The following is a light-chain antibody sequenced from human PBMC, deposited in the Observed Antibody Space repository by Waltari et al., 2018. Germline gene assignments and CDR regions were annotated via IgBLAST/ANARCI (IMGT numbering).Light chain of an antibody. Sequence: EIVLPQSPATLSLSPGERATLSCRASQSVSSYFAWYQQRPGQAPRPLIYDASNRATGIPARFSGSGSGTDFTLTISSLEPEDFAVYYRLQRSNWPQTFGQGTKVEIK. CDR3: LQRSNWPQT. CDR1: QSVSSY. CDR2: DAS. V-gene: IGKV3-11*01. J-gene: IGKJ1*01.